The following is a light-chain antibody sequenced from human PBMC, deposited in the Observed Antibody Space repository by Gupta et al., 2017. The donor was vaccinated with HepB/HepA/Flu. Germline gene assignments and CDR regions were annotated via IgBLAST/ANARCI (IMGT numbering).Light chain of an antibody. CDR1: QDITSY. Sequence: DTQSTQSQSFLSPSVGDRVTITCRASQDITSYFAWYQQKPGKAPKLLIYPASTLQNGVPSRFSGSASGTEFTLTISCLQPEDFASYYSQQLNTYPITFGQGTQVEIK. CDR2: PAS. V-gene: IGKV1-9*01. J-gene: IGKJ5*01. CDR3: QQLNTYPIT.